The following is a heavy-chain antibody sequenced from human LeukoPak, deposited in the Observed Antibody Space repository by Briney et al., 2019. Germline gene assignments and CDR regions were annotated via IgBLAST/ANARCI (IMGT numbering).Heavy chain of an antibody. CDR3: ARGAQKVTTNDAFDI. V-gene: IGHV3-66*01. CDR2: IYSGGAP. CDR1: GFTVSSHY. D-gene: IGHD1-1*01. Sequence: GGSLRLSCAASGFTVSSHYMSWIRQAPGKGLEWVSVIYSGGAPYYADSVKGRFTISRDNSKNTLYLRMNSLRAEDTAVYYCARGAQKVTTNDAFDIWGQGTMVTVSS. J-gene: IGHJ3*02.